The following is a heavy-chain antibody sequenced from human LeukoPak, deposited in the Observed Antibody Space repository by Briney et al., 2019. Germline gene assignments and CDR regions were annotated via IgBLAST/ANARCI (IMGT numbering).Heavy chain of an antibody. J-gene: IGHJ4*02. V-gene: IGHV3-9*01. CDR2: ISWNSGSI. CDR1: GFTFDDYA. D-gene: IGHD4-23*01. Sequence: PGGSLRLSCAASGFTFDDYAMHWVRHAPGKGLEWVSGISWNSGSIGYADSVKGRFTISRDNAKNSLYLQMNSLRAEDTALYYCAKDPDDDYGGKWGQGTLVTVSS. CDR3: AKDPDDDYGGK.